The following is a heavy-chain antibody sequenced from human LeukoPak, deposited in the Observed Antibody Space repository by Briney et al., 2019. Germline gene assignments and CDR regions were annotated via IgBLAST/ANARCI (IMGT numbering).Heavy chain of an antibody. D-gene: IGHD1-20*01. CDR3: LRDLNWSLDQ. J-gene: IGHJ4*02. V-gene: IGHV3-7*01. CDR1: GFTFSSYW. Sequence: GGSLRLSCAASGFTFSSYWMSWVRQAPGKGLEWVANIKEDGSEKYYVDSVKGRFTIPRDNAKNTLYLQMNSLRAEDTAVYYCLRDLNWSLDQWGQGTLVTVSS. CDR2: IKEDGSEK.